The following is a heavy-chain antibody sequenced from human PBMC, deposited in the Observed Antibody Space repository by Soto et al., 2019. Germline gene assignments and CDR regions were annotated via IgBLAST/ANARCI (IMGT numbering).Heavy chain of an antibody. V-gene: IGHV5-51*01. CDR2: IYPGDSDT. CDR3: ARRQLAAAGTGYYYYYGMDV. J-gene: IGHJ6*02. Sequence: PGESLKISCKGSGYSFTSYWIGWVRQMPGKGLEWMGIIYPGDSDTRYSPSFRGQVTISADKSISTAYLQWSSLKASDTAMYYCARRQLAAAGTGYYYYYGMDVWGQGTMVTVSS. D-gene: IGHD6-13*01. CDR1: GYSFTSYW.